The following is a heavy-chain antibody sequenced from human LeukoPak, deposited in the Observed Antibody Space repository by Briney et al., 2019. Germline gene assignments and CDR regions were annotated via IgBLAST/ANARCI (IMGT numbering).Heavy chain of an antibody. CDR2: ISSSSSYI. CDR1: GFTFSSYS. V-gene: IGHV3-21*01. J-gene: IGHJ3*02. D-gene: IGHD1-26*01. CDR3: AKSVIVGPTPAFDI. Sequence: GGSLRLSCAASGFTFSSYSMNWVRQAPGKGLEWVSSISSSSSYIYYADSVKGRFTISRDNAKNSLYLQMNSLRAEDTAVYYCAKSVIVGPTPAFDIWGQGTMVTVSS.